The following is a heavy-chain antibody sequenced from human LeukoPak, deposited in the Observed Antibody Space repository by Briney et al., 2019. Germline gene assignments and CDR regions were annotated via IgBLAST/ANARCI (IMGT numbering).Heavy chain of an antibody. D-gene: IGHD3-10*01. CDR1: GGSIGGSSYY. J-gene: IGHJ4*02. Sequence: SETLSLSCTVSGGSIGGSSYYWGWIRQPPGKVLEWIGSIYYSGRTYYNPSLKSRVTISVDTSKNQFSLNLSSVTAADTAVYYCARLLLWFGGVDYWGQGTLVTVSS. CDR3: ARLLLWFGGVDY. CDR2: IYYSGRT. V-gene: IGHV4-39*01.